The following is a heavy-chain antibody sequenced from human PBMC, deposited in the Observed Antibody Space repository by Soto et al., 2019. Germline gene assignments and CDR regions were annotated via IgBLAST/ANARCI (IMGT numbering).Heavy chain of an antibody. Sequence: GGSLRLSCAASGFTFSSYWMHWVRQAPGKGLVWVSRINSDGSSTSYADSVKGRFTISRDNAKNTLYLQMNSLRAEDTAVYYCARGPSPYYDSSGYYGVDWYFELWGRGTLVTVSS. V-gene: IGHV3-74*01. CDR2: INSDGSST. CDR1: GFTFSSYW. J-gene: IGHJ2*01. D-gene: IGHD3-22*01. CDR3: ARGPSPYYDSSGYYGVDWYFEL.